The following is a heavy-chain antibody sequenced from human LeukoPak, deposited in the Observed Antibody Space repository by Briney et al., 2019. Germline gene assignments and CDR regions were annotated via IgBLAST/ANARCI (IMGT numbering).Heavy chain of an antibody. CDR2: INTNTGNP. D-gene: IGHD6-19*01. Sequence: ASVKVSCKASGYTFTSYAMNWVRQAPGQGLEWMGWINTNTGNPTYAQGFTGRFVFSLDTSVGTAYLQISSLKAEDTAVYYCARSHSGWYRAKTPPSRYYYGMDVWGQGTTVTVSS. V-gene: IGHV7-4-1*02. J-gene: IGHJ6*02. CDR3: ARSHSGWYRAKTPPSRYYYGMDV. CDR1: GYTFTSYA.